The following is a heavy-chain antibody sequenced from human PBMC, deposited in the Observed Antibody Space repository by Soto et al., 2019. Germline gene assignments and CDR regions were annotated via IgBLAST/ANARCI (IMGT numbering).Heavy chain of an antibody. V-gene: IGHV1-2*02. J-gene: IGHJ4*01. D-gene: IGHD3-10*01. CDR3: AKALKSGGD. CDR2: INPNSGDT. Sequence: QVQLVPSGAEVKKPGAAVKVSCKASGYSFIAYYMHWVRQAPGQGLEWMGWINPNSGDTKYAANFQARVSMTRDTSISTAYLELTSLRSDDTAIYYCAKALKSGGDWGQGTLVTVSS. CDR1: GYSFIAYY.